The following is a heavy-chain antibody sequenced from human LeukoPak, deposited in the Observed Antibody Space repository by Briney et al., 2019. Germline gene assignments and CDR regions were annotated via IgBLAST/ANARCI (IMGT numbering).Heavy chain of an antibody. Sequence: PETLSLTSTVSGGSINDITTYWGWFRQPPGRGLGWIGGIYYSGSTYYNPSLKSRVTISVDTSKNQFSLKLSSVTAADTAVYYCASPAVGAKEGVVDYWGQGTLVTVSS. J-gene: IGHJ4*02. CDR1: GGSINDITTY. V-gene: IGHV4-39*07. D-gene: IGHD1-26*01. CDR3: ASPAVGAKEGVVDY. CDR2: IYYSGST.